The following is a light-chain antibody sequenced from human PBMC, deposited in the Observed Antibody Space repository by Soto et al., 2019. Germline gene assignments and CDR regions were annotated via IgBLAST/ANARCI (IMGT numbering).Light chain of an antibody. CDR1: QSISSW. CDR3: QQYNSSSGLT. V-gene: IGKV1-5*01. Sequence: DIQMTQSPSTLSASVGDRVTITCRASQSISSWLAWYQQKPGKAPKLLIYDASSLESGVPSRFSGSGSGTEFTLTISSLQPDDFATYYCQQYNSSSGLTFGGGTKVEIK. CDR2: DAS. J-gene: IGKJ4*01.